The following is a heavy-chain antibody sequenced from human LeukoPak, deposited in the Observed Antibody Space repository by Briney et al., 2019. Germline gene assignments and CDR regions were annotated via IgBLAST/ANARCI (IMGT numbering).Heavy chain of an antibody. V-gene: IGHV3-74*01. Sequence: PGGSLRLSCAASGFTFSSYWMHWVRQAPGKGLVWVSRIKGDGNSIRYADSVKGRFTISRDNAKNTLYLQMNSLRAEDTAVYYCARDNPIPLDFDYWGQGTLVTVSS. J-gene: IGHJ4*02. CDR3: ARDNPIPLDFDY. CDR1: GFTFSSYW. CDR2: IKGDGNSI.